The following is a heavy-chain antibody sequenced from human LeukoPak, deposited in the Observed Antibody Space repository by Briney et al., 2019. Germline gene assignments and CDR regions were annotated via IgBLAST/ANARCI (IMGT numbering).Heavy chain of an antibody. CDR3: ARQYSSGYFFFDY. J-gene: IGHJ4*02. V-gene: IGHV1-2*02. Sequence: ASVTVSCKASGYTFTGYYLHWVRQAPGQGLEWMGWIYPKTGGTSYAQKFQGRVTMTRDTSISTAYMELSSLRSEDTAVYYCARQYSSGYFFFDYWGQGTLVAVSS. CDR1: GYTFTGYY. CDR2: IYPKTGGT. D-gene: IGHD6-25*01.